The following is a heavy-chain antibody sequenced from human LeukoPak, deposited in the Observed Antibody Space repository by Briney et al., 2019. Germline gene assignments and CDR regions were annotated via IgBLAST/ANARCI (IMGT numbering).Heavy chain of an antibody. CDR3: ARDNAYSYGWARNDAFDI. D-gene: IGHD5-18*01. Sequence: GGSLRLSCAASGFTVSSNYMSWVRQAPGKGLEWVSVIYSGGSTYYADSVKGRFTISRDNSKNTLYLQMNSLRAEDTAVYYCARDNAYSYGWARNDAFDIWGQGTMVTVSS. V-gene: IGHV3-53*05. J-gene: IGHJ3*02. CDR2: IYSGGST. CDR1: GFTVSSNY.